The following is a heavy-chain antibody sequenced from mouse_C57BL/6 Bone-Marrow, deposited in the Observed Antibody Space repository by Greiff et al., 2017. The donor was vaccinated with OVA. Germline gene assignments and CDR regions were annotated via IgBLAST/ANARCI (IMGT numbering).Heavy chain of an antibody. Sequence: VKLVESGAELVKPGASVKMSCKASGYTFTTYPIEWMKQNHGKSLEWIGNFHPYNDDTKYNEKFKGKATLTVEKSSSTVYLELSRLTSDDSAVYYCARGDYDYDWYFDVWGTGTTVTVSS. CDR1: GYTFTTYP. J-gene: IGHJ1*03. CDR2: FHPYNDDT. CDR3: ARGDYDYDWYFDV. D-gene: IGHD2-4*01. V-gene: IGHV1-47*01.